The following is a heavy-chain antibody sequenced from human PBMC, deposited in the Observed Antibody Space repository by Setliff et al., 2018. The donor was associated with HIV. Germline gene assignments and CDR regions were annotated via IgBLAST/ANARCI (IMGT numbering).Heavy chain of an antibody. J-gene: IGHJ6*03. CDR1: GGSFSGYY. Sequence: SETLSLTCAVYGGSFSGYYWSWIRQPPGKGPEWIGEINHSGSTNYNPSLKSRVTISVDTSKNQFSLKLSSVTAADTAVYYCATTPVVAASRYYYYMDVWGKGTTVTVSS. CDR3: ATTPVVAASRYYYYMDV. CDR2: INHSGST. D-gene: IGHD2-15*01. V-gene: IGHV4-34*01.